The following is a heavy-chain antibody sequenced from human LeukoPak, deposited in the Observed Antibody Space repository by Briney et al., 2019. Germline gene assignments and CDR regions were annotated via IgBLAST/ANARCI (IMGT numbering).Heavy chain of an antibody. CDR1: GYSFTSYW. D-gene: IGHD3-10*01. CDR3: ASLRVVRGVILRFDY. Sequence: GESLKISCKGSGYSFTSYWIGWVRQMPGKGLEWMGTIYPGDSDTRYSPSFQGQVTISADKSISTAHLQWSSLKASDTAMYYCASLRVVRGVILRFDYWGQGTLVTVSS. J-gene: IGHJ4*02. CDR2: IYPGDSDT. V-gene: IGHV5-51*01.